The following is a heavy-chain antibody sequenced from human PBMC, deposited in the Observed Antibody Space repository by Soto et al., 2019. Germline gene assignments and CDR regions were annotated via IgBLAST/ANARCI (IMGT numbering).Heavy chain of an antibody. D-gene: IGHD3-22*01. CDR3: TRGYYDSRGYYPVYFQQ. CDR2: IYSGGDT. CDR1: GFTVSSNY. J-gene: IGHJ1*01. Sequence: GGSLRLSCAASGFTVSSNYMSWVRQAPGKGLEWVSVIYSGGDTYYADSVKGRFTISRDNSKNTLNLHMNSLRVEDTAIYYCTRGYYDSRGYYPVYFQQWGQGTLVTVSS. V-gene: IGHV3-66*01.